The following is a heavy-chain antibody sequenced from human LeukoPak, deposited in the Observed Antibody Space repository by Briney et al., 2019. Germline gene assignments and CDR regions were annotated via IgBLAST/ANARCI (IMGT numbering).Heavy chain of an antibody. D-gene: IGHD3-10*01. CDR2: IKSKTDGETT. CDR1: VFTFTNAW. V-gene: IGHV3-15*01. CDR3: TTDLGTYYHGSQRLIPIDY. Sequence: GGSLRLSCVESVFTFTNAWMSWVRQAPWKGLEWVGPIKSKTDGETTNYAEPVRGRFTISRDDSKSAVYLQMNSLKIEDTAVYYCTTDLGTYYHGSQRLIPIDYWGQGTLVTVSS. J-gene: IGHJ4*02.